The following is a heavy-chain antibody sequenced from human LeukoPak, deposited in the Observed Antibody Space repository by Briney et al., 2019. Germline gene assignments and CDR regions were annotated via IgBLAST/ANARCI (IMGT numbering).Heavy chain of an antibody. V-gene: IGHV3-30*02. J-gene: IGHJ5*02. CDR3: AKERLYSSP. CDR1: GFTFSTYS. CDR2: IRYDGSNK. Sequence: PGGSLRLPCAASGFTFSTYSMHWVRQAPGKGLEWVAFIRYDGSNKYYADSVKGRFTISRDNSKNTVYLQMNSLRAEDTAVFYCAKERLYSSPWGQGTLVTVSS. D-gene: IGHD3-22*01.